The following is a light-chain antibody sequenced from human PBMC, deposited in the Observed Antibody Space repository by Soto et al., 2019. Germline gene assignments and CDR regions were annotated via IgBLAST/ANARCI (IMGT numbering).Light chain of an antibody. V-gene: IGKV3-20*01. CDR1: QSVSSDY. CDR3: QQSSSSPIT. Sequence: EVVMTQSPATLSLSPGERSTRSWHASQSVSSDYLAWYQQKPGQAPRLLMSAASSRATGIPDRFSGSGSGTDFTLTISRLEAEDFAVYYCQQSSSSPITFGQGTRLEIK. CDR2: AAS. J-gene: IGKJ5*01.